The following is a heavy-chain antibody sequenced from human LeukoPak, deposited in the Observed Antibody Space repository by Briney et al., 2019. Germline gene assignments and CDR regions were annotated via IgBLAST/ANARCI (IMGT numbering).Heavy chain of an antibody. J-gene: IGHJ4*02. V-gene: IGHV3-23*01. CDR3: ARGKWESDFDY. Sequence: GQSLRLSCAASGFTLSTYAMSWVRHAPGKGLEWVSAISGSGGSTYYADSVKGRLTISRHNSKNTLYLQMNSLRAEDTAVYYCARGKWESDFDYWGQGTLVTVSS. D-gene: IGHD1-26*01. CDR2: ISGSGGST. CDR1: GFTLSTYA.